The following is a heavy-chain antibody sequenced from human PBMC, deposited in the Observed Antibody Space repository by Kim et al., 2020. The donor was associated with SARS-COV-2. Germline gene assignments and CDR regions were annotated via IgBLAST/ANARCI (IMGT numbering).Heavy chain of an antibody. CDR2: INPNSGGT. CDR3: AGGENVDVVATNDLDY. Sequence: ASVKVSCKASGYTFTGYYMHWVRQAPGQGLEWMGWINPNSGGTNCAQKFQGWLTMTRDTSITTVYMELSRLRSDDTAVYYCAGGENVDVVATNDLDYWGQGTLVTVSS. V-gene: IGHV1-2*04. D-gene: IGHD5-12*01. CDR1: GYTFTGYY. J-gene: IGHJ4*02.